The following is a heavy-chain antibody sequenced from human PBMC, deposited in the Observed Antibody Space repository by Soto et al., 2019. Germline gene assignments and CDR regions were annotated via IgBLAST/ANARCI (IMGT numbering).Heavy chain of an antibody. Sequence: EVQLLESGGGLVQPGGSLRLSCAASGFTFSTNSMTWVRQAPGKGLEWVCGISGGGDSTHYADSVKGRFTISRDNSNKMVYLQMNSPTADDAAVYFCSKWDGYGDQWGQGTLVTVSS. D-gene: IGHD5-12*01. V-gene: IGHV3-23*01. CDR1: GFTFSTNS. J-gene: IGHJ5*02. CDR2: ISGGGDST. CDR3: SKWDGYGDQ.